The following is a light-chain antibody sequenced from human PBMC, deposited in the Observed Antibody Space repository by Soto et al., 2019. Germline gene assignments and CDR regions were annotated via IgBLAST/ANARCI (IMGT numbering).Light chain of an antibody. J-gene: IGKJ1*01. CDR1: QSVGSY. Sequence: EIVLTQSPATLSLSPGERATLSCRASQSVGSYLAWYQQKPGRAPRLLIYDASNRATGIPARFSGGGSGTDFALTISSLEPEDFAVYYCQQRSNWPWTFGQGTKVEIE. CDR3: QQRSNWPWT. CDR2: DAS. V-gene: IGKV3-11*01.